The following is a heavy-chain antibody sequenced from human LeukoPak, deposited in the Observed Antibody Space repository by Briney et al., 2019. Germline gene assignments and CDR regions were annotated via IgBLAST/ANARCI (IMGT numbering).Heavy chain of an antibody. D-gene: IGHD3-10*01. CDR2: IKSKTDGGTT. V-gene: IGHV3-15*01. J-gene: IGHJ5*02. CDR3: TTRTTMVRIGNWFDP. CDR1: GFTFSNAW. Sequence: GGSLRLSCAASGFTFSNAWMSWVRQAPGKGLEWVGRIKSKTDGGTTDYAAPVKGRFTISRDDSKNTLYLQMNSLKTEDTAVYYCTTRTTMVRIGNWFDPWGQGTLVTVSS.